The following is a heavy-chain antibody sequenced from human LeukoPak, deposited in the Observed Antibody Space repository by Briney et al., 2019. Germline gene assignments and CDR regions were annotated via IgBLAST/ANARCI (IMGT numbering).Heavy chain of an antibody. Sequence: ASVKVSCKASGGTFSSYAISWVRQAPGQGLEWMGWISAYNGNTNYAQKLQGRVTMTTDTSTSTAYMELRSLRSDDTAVYYCAIGSGSRYDAFDIWGQGTMVTVSS. D-gene: IGHD3-10*01. J-gene: IGHJ3*02. CDR1: GGTFSSYA. CDR3: AIGSGSRYDAFDI. V-gene: IGHV1-18*01. CDR2: ISAYNGNT.